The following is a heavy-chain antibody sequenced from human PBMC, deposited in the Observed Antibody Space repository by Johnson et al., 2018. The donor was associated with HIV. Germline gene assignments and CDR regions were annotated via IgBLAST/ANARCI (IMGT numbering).Heavy chain of an antibody. V-gene: IGHV3-13*01. CDR1: GFTFSNYD. J-gene: IGHJ3*02. CDR2: IGTAGDT. CDR3: ARDRSKGGAFDI. Sequence: VQLVESGGGLVQPGGSLRLSCAVSGFTFSNYDMHWVRQATGKVLEWVSAIGTAGDTYYPGSVKGRFTISRENAKNSLYLQMNSLRAGDTAVYYCARDRSKGGAFDIWGQGTMVTVSS. D-gene: IGHD2/OR15-2a*01.